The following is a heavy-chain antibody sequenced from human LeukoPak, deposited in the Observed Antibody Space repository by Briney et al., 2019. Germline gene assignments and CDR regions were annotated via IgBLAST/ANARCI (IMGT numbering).Heavy chain of an antibody. J-gene: IGHJ5*02. V-gene: IGHV4-31*03. D-gene: IGHD6-13*01. CDR1: GGSISSGGYY. CDR3: ARDRAEAGYNWFDP. CDR2: IYYSGST. Sequence: SETLSLTCTVSGGSISSGGYYWSWIRQHPGKGLEWIGYIYYSGSTYYNPSLKSRVTISVDTSKNQFSLKLSSVTAADTAVYYCARDRAEAGYNWFDPWGQGTLVTVSS.